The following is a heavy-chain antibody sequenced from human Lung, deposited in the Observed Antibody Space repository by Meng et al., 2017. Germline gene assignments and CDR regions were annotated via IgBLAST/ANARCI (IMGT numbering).Heavy chain of an antibody. V-gene: IGHV1-69*13. D-gene: IGHD1-14*01. Sequence: QVQLVQSGAEGKKRGAAGKVACKTSGGSFSTHTFSWVRQAPGQGLEWMGGLIAVFDKTKAAPRFQDRVTFTADESTSTAYMELSSLTFDDTAVYFCARGRRNEPLFDYWGQGTLVTVSS. CDR3: ARGRRNEPLFDY. CDR1: GGSFSTHT. J-gene: IGHJ4*02. CDR2: LIAVFDKT.